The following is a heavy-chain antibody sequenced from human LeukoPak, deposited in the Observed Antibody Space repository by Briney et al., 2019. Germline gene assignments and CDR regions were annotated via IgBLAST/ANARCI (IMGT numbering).Heavy chain of an antibody. CDR1: GGTFSSYA. Sequence: SVKVSCKASGGTFSSYAISWVRRAPGQGLEWMGGIIPIFGTANYAQKFQGRVTITADESTSTAYMELSSLRSEDTAVYCCARDEGYCSSASCYLFDYWGQGTLVTVSS. V-gene: IGHV1-69*13. D-gene: IGHD2-2*01. CDR3: ARDEGYCSSASCYLFDY. J-gene: IGHJ4*02. CDR2: IIPIFGTA.